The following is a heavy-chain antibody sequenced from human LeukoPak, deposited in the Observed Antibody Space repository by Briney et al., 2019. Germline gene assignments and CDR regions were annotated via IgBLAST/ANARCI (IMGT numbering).Heavy chain of an antibody. CDR1: GGSISSYY. V-gene: IGHV4-59*01. Sequence: PSETLSLTCTVSGGSISSYYWSWIRQPPGKGLEWIGYIYYSGSTNYNPSLKSRVTISVDTSKNQFSLKLSSVTAADTAVYYCAKLTRFFPIVVVPPPTWYFNLGGRAPWFTVS. J-gene: IGHJ2*01. CDR2: IYYSGST. D-gene: IGHD2-2*01. CDR3: AKLTRFFPIVVVPPPTWYFNL.